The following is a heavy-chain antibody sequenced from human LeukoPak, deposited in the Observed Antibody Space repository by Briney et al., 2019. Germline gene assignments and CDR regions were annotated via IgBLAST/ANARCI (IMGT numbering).Heavy chain of an antibody. CDR1: GGSISSGYY. J-gene: IGHJ4*02. V-gene: IGHV4-38-2*02. D-gene: IGHD3-22*01. CDR3: ARLIVVVINGDYFDY. Sequence: SETLSLTCTVSGGSISSGYYWGWIRQPPGKGLEWIGSIYHSGSTYYNPSLKSRVTISVDTSKNQFSLKLSSVAAADTAVYYCARLIVVVINGDYFDYWGQGTLVTVSS. CDR2: IYHSGST.